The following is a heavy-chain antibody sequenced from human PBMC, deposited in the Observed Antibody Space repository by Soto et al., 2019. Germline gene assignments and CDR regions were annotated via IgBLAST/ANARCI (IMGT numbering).Heavy chain of an antibody. V-gene: IGHV1-18*01. Sequence: QVQLVQSGAEVKKPGASVKVSCKASGYTFTSYAISWVRQAPGQGLEWMGWISAYYGNTNYAQKLPGRVTMTTDTSTSTVYMELRSLRSADTAVYYCASDAPPADSWGQGTLVTVSS. D-gene: IGHD2-2*01. CDR2: ISAYYGNT. J-gene: IGHJ5*01. CDR1: GYTFTSYA. CDR3: ASDAPPADS.